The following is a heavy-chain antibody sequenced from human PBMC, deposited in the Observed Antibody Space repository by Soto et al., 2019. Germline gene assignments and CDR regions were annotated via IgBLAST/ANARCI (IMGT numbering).Heavy chain of an antibody. CDR2: MNPNSGNT. Sequence: QVQLVQSGAEVKKPGASVKVSCKASGYTFTSYDINWVRQATGQGLEWMGWMNPNSGNTGYAQKFPVRGTITGNTAISTAYMGLSSLRSADTAVYYWARRGYSSSWYYYYYYGMDVWGQVATVTVSS. J-gene: IGHJ6*02. V-gene: IGHV1-8*01. CDR1: GYTFTSYD. CDR3: ARRGYSSSWYYYYYYGMDV. D-gene: IGHD6-13*01.